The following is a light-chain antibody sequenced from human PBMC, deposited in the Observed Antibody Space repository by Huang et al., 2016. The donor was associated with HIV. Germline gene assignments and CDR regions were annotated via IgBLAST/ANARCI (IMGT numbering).Light chain of an antibody. Sequence: DIQMTQSPSTLSASVGDRVTITCRASQSIGTWLAWYQQKPGKAPKLLISKASSLQSGVPSMFSGSGSGTQFTLTIRTLQPDDFATYYCQQCYASSYTFGQGTKLEIK. V-gene: IGKV1-5*03. CDR2: KAS. CDR3: QQCYASSYT. J-gene: IGKJ2*01. CDR1: QSIGTW.